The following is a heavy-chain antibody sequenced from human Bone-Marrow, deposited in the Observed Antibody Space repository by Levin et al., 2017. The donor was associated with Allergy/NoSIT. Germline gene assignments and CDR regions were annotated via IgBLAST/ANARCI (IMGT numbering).Heavy chain of an antibody. CDR2: INPNNGGT. Sequence: ASVKVSCKASGYTFSGYYIHWVRRAPGQGLEWMGWINPNNGGTNYVQKFQGRVTMTRDTSISTAYMDLSRLTSDDTAVYYCARKSTSSSSLGYWGRGILVSVSS. CDR3: ARKSTSSSSLGY. V-gene: IGHV1-2*02. D-gene: IGHD6-6*01. J-gene: IGHJ4*01. CDR1: GYTFSGYY.